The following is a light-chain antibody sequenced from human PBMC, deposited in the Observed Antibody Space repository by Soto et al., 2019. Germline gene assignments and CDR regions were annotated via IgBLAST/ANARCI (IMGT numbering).Light chain of an antibody. J-gene: IGKJ2*01. CDR3: QQYYTTPMFT. Sequence: VMTQSPDSLAVSLGERATINCKSSQSLFFSPTNQNYLAWYQQRPGQPPRLLIYWASTREAGVPDRFSGSGSGTDLTLTISSLQAEDVAVYYCQQYYTTPMFTFGQGTKLEIK. V-gene: IGKV4-1*01. CDR2: WAS. CDR1: QSLFFSPTNQNY.